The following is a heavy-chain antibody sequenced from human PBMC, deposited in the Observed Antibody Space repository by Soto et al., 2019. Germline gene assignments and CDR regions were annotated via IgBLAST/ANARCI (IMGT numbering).Heavy chain of an antibody. Sequence: QVQLVQSWAEVKKPGSSVKVSCTASGGTFISDASSWVRQAPGQGLEWMGGIIPIFGTANYAQKFQGRVTITADESTSTAYMELSSLRSEDTAVYYCARGKIVVVSPSMDVWGHGTTVTVSS. D-gene: IGHD3-22*01. CDR3: ARGKIVVVSPSMDV. J-gene: IGHJ6*02. V-gene: IGHV1-69*01. CDR1: GGTFISDA. CDR2: IIPIFGTA.